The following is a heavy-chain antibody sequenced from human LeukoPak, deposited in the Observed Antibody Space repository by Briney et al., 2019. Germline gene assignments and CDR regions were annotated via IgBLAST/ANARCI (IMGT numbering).Heavy chain of an antibody. Sequence: SETLSLTCTVSGVSISSSSYYWGWIRQPPGKGLEWIGSIYSSGSTYYNPSLKSRVTISVDTSKNQFILKLSSVTAADTAVYYCAKEGTYTYGASDFDYWGQGTLVTVSS. CDR2: IYSSGST. CDR3: AKEGTYTYGASDFDY. CDR1: GVSISSSSYY. D-gene: IGHD4/OR15-4a*01. V-gene: IGHV4-39*06. J-gene: IGHJ4*02.